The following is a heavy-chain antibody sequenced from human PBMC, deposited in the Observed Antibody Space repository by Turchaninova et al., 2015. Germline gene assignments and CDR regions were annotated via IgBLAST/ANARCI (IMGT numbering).Heavy chain of an antibody. V-gene: IGHV4-34*01. Sequence: QVQLQQWGAGLLKPSETLSLPCAAYGGSFSGHYWSWLRQPPGKGLEWIGEINHSGSTNYNPSLTSRVTISVDTSKNQFSLKLTSVIAADTAVYYCARRPMDWGSFSWGQGTLVTVSS. CDR3: ARRPMDWGSFS. D-gene: IGHD3/OR15-3a*01. CDR2: INHSGST. J-gene: IGHJ4*02. CDR1: GGSFSGHY.